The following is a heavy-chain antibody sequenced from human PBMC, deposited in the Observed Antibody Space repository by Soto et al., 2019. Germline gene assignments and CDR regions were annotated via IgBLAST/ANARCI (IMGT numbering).Heavy chain of an antibody. CDR2: ISDSGEGT. CDR3: ALVGGFTVGVYRSGWYEPFAY. V-gene: IGHV3-23*01. CDR1: GFTFSNYA. Sequence: PGGSLRLSCAASGFTFSNYAMSWVRQAPGKGLKWVSTISDSGEGTYFADSVKGRFTISRDNSKNTLYLQMDSLRVEDTALYYCALVGGFTVGVYRSGWYEPFAYWGQGTLVTSPQ. D-gene: IGHD6-19*01. J-gene: IGHJ4*02.